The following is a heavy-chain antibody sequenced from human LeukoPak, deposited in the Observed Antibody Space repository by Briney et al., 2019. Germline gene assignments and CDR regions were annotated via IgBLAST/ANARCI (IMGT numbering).Heavy chain of an antibody. CDR1: GFTFSSYG. Sequence: GGSLRLSCAASGFTFSSYGMHWVRQAPGKGLEWVAVIWYDGSNKYYADSVKGRFTISRDNSKNTLYLQMNSLRAEDTAVYYCAREHYDSSGYYYFDYWGQGTLVTVSS. D-gene: IGHD3-22*01. V-gene: IGHV3-33*01. CDR3: AREHYDSSGYYYFDY. CDR2: IWYDGSNK. J-gene: IGHJ4*02.